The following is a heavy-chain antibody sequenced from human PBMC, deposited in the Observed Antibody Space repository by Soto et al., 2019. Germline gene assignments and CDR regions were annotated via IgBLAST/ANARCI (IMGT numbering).Heavy chain of an antibody. CDR1: GYSFTSYW. CDR2: IYPGDSDT. V-gene: IGHV5-51*01. D-gene: IGHD6-19*01. CDR3: ARLNSRIAVAGTGVDY. J-gene: IGHJ4*02. Sequence: PGESLTISCKGSGYSFTSYWIGWVRQMPGKGLEWMGIIYPGDSDTRYSPSFQGQVTISADKSISTAYLQWSSLKASDTAMYYCARLNSRIAVAGTGVDYWGQGTLVTVSS.